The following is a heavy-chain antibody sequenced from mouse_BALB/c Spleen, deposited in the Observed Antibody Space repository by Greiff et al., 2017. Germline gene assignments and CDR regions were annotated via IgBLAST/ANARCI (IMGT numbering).Heavy chain of an antibody. CDR2: IDPANGNT. D-gene: IGHD2-2*01. CDR1: GFNIKDTY. J-gene: IGHJ4*01. CDR3: SFYYGYDAGYYYAMDY. Sequence: EVQRVESGAELVKPGASVKLSCTASGFNIKDTYMHWVKQRPEQGLEWIGRIDPANGNTKYDPKFQGKATITADTSSNTAYLQLSSLTSEDTAVYYCSFYYGYDAGYYYAMDYWGQGTSVTVSS. V-gene: IGHV14-3*02.